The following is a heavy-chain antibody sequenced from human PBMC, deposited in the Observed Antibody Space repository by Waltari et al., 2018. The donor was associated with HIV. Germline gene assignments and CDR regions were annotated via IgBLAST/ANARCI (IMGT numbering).Heavy chain of an antibody. J-gene: IGHJ3*02. CDR2: LFYSGST. CDR1: GGSIGSSSHF. Sequence: QMQLQESGPGLVKPSETLSPPCTVSGGSIGSSSHFWGWIRQPPGKGLEWIGTLFYSGSTDYNPSLKSRVTISVDTSKNQFSLKMSSVTAADTAVYYCARLQGWELIGSAAFDIWGQGTMVTVSS. D-gene: IGHD1-26*01. CDR3: ARLQGWELIGSAAFDI. V-gene: IGHV4-39*01.